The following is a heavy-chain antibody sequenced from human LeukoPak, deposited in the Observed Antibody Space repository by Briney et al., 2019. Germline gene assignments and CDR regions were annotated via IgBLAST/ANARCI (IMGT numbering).Heavy chain of an antibody. CDR1: GGSISSTRYY. Sequence: PSETLSLTCTVSGGSISSTRYYWGWMRQPPGKGREWIGSIYYSGITYYNPSLKSRITISVDTSKNQFSLKLSSVTAADAAVYYCARHEDKRWLQSSFDYWGQGTLVTVSS. CDR3: ARHEDKRWLQSSFDY. J-gene: IGHJ4*02. CDR2: IYYSGIT. V-gene: IGHV4-39*01. D-gene: IGHD5-24*01.